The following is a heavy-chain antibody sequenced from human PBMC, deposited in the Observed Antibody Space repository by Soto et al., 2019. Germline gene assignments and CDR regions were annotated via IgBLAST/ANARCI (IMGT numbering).Heavy chain of an antibody. CDR1: GFTFSSYE. Sequence: GESLKISCAASGFTFSSYEMNWVRQAPGKGLEWVSYISSSGSTIYYADSVKGRFTISRDNAKNSLYLQMNSLRAEDTAVYYCARDDTYCNNGVCSFYFDYWGQGTLVTVSS. J-gene: IGHJ4*02. CDR2: ISSSGSTI. D-gene: IGHD2-8*01. V-gene: IGHV3-48*03. CDR3: ARDDTYCNNGVCSFYFDY.